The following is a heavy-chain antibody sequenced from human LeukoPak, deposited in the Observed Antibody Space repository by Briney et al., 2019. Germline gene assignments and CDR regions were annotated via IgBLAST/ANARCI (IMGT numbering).Heavy chain of an antibody. J-gene: IGHJ4*02. V-gene: IGHV1-69*05. Sequence: SVKVSCKASGGTFSSYAISWVRQAPGQGLGWMGGIIPIFGTANYAQKFQGRVTITTDESTSTAYMELSSLRSEDTAVYYCARDRIEADRYFDYWGQGTLVTVSS. CDR2: IIPIFGTA. CDR1: GGTFSSYA. CDR3: ARDRIEADRYFDY. D-gene: IGHD6-13*01.